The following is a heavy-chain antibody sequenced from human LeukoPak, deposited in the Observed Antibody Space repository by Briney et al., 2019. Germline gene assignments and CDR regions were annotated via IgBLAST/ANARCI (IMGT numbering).Heavy chain of an antibody. D-gene: IGHD1-14*01. V-gene: IGHV4-59*08. CDR2: IYYSGRI. CDR1: GGSITGYY. CDR3: ARGMQGPDAHLLNWYFDL. J-gene: IGHJ2*01. Sequence: PSDTLSLPCTVSGGSITGYYWSWIRQPPGKALEGIGYIYYSGRINNTPSPQSRVTTPVATSKTKFSLKLNSVAATDTAVYYCARGMQGPDAHLLNWYFDLWGRGTLVTVSS.